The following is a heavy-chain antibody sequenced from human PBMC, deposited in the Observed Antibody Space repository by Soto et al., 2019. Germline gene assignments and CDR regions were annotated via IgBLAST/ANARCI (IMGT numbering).Heavy chain of an antibody. V-gene: IGHV4-39*01. CDR1: GGSISSSSYY. D-gene: IGHD4-17*01. Sequence: PSETLSLTCTVSGGSISSSSYYWGWIRQPPGKGLEWIGSIYYSGSTYYNPSLKSRVTISVDTSKNQFSLKLSSVTAADTAVYYCARRRGDYDAFDIWGQGTRVTVSS. CDR2: IYYSGST. CDR3: ARRRGDYDAFDI. J-gene: IGHJ3*02.